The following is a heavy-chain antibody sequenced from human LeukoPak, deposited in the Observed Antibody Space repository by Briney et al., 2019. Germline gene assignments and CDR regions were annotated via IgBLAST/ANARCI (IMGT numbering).Heavy chain of an antibody. J-gene: IGHJ4*02. Sequence: SETLSLTCAVYGGSFSGYYWSWIRQPPGKGLEWIGYIYYSGSTNYNPSLKSRVTISVDTSKNQFSLKLSSVTAADTAVYYCAKHVYCTNDVCSDYWGQGTLVTVSS. V-gene: IGHV4-59*08. CDR3: AKHVYCTNDVCSDY. D-gene: IGHD2-8*01. CDR1: GGSFSGYY. CDR2: IYYSGST.